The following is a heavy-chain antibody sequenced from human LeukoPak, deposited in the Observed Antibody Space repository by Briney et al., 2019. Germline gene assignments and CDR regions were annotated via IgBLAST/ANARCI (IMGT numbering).Heavy chain of an antibody. CDR1: GFTFSDYY. CDR3: ASRDYYDSSGYNDAFDI. Sequence: GGSLRLSCAASGFTFSDYYMNWIRHAPGKGLVWISYMSSTGNTIYYPDSVKGRFTVSRDNAKNTLYLQMNSLRAEDTAVYYCASRDYYDSSGYNDAFDIWGQGTMVTVSS. D-gene: IGHD3-22*01. CDR2: MSSTGNTI. V-gene: IGHV3-11*01. J-gene: IGHJ3*02.